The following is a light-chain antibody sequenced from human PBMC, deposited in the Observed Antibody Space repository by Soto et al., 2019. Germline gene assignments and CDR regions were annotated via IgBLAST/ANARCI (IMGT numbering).Light chain of an antibody. CDR3: HQYYTWPPLYT. CDR2: GAS. CDR1: QSVSDN. V-gene: IGKV3-15*01. Sequence: EIVMTQSPATLSVSPGGRATLSCRASQSVSDNLAWYQQKPGQPPRLLIYGASTRAPGIPARFSGSGSGTEFTLTISSLQSEDFAVYYCHQYYTWPPLYTFGEGTNLQIK. J-gene: IGKJ2*01.